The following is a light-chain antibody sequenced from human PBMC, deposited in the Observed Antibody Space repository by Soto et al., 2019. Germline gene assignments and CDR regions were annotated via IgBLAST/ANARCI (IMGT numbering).Light chain of an antibody. CDR2: DAS. Sequence: EIVLTQSPATLSLSPGERATVSFRASESISNFLALYKKKPGQAPRLLIYDASNRATGIPARFSGSGSGTEFTLPIRRLEPEDFAVYCCQQRGXWSTCGQETKV. CDR1: ESISNF. CDR3: QQRGXWST. J-gene: IGKJ2*01. V-gene: IGKV3-11*01.